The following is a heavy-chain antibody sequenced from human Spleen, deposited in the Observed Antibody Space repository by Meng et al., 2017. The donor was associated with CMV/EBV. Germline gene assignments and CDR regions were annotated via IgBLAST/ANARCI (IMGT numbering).Heavy chain of an antibody. J-gene: IGHJ4*02. Sequence: QVQLQESGPGLVKPSGTLSLTCAVSGGSISSSNLWTWVRQVPGKGLEWIGEIYHSGSTNYNPSLKSRVTISVDKFKNQFSLKLGSVTAADTAVYYCARIERRRILKYCGSDCSTTDYWSQGTLVTVSS. V-gene: IGHV4-4*02. D-gene: IGHD2-21*02. CDR1: GGSISSSNL. CDR2: IYHSGST. CDR3: ARIERRRILKYCGSDCSTTDY.